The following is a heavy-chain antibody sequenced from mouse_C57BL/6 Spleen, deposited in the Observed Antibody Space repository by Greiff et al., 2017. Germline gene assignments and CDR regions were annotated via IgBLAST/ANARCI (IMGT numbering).Heavy chain of an antibody. CDR2: INPYNGGT. J-gene: IGHJ4*01. Sequence: VQLQQSGPVLVKPGASVKMSCKASGYTFTDYYMNWVKQSPGQSLEWIGVINPYNGGTSYNKKFKGKATLTVDKSSSTAYMELNSLTSEDSAVYYCARRDDYGDYAMDYWGQGTSVTVSS. CDR1: GYTFTDYY. D-gene: IGHD1-1*01. CDR3: ARRDDYGDYAMDY. V-gene: IGHV1-19*01.